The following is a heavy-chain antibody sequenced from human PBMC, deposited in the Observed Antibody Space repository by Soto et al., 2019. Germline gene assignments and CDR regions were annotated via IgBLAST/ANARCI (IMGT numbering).Heavy chain of an antibody. Sequence: GGSLRLSCAASGFTVSSSYLTWVRQAPWKGLEWVAILYTGTDTVYADSVKGRFTISRDSSKNTLYLQMHSLRAEDTAMYFCARSHYTGTYSGRILDYWGQGYLVPVSP. CDR2: LYTGTDT. V-gene: IGHV3-53*01. CDR3: ARSHYTGTYSGRILDY. D-gene: IGHD1-26*01. CDR1: GFTVSSSY. J-gene: IGHJ4*02.